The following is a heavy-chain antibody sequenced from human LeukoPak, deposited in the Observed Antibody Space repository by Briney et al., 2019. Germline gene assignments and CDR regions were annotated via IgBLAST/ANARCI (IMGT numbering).Heavy chain of an antibody. Sequence: GGSLRLSCAASGFTFSSYSMNWVRQAPGKGLEWVSSISSSSSYIYYADSVKGRFTISRDNAKNSLYLQMNSLRAEDTAVYYCARELYYDILTGYYNGAGHFQHWGQGTLVTVSS. D-gene: IGHD3-9*01. CDR1: GFTFSSYS. V-gene: IGHV3-21*01. CDR3: ARELYYDILTGYYNGAGHFQH. J-gene: IGHJ1*01. CDR2: ISSSSSYI.